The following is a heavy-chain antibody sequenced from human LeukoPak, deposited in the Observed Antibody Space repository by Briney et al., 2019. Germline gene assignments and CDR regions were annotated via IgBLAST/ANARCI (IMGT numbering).Heavy chain of an antibody. Sequence: SETLSLTCTVSGGSISSYYWSWIRQSPGKGLEWIGYIYYSGSINYNPSLKSRVTFSVDTSKNQFSLRLSSVTAADTAVYYCARGYYDSIGYYGMDVWGQGTTATVSS. D-gene: IGHD3-22*01. J-gene: IGHJ6*02. CDR3: ARGYYDSIGYYGMDV. CDR2: IYYSGSI. V-gene: IGHV4-59*08. CDR1: GGSISSYY.